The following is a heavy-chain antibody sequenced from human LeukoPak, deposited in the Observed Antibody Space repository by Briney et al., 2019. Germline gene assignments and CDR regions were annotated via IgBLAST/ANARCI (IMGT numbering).Heavy chain of an antibody. CDR2: INHSGST. V-gene: IGHV4-34*01. D-gene: IGHD6-19*01. J-gene: IGHJ4*02. Sequence: SETLSLTCAVYGGSFSGYYWSWIRQPPGKGLEWIGEINHSGSTNYNPSLKSRVTISVDTSKNQFSLKLRSVTAADTAVYYCATGYASGWTSDFDYWGQGILVTVSP. CDR3: ATGYASGWTSDFDY. CDR1: GGSFSGYY.